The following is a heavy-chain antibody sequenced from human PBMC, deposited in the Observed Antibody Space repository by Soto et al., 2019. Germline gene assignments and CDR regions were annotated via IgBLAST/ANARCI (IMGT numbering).Heavy chain of an antibody. Sequence: ASVKVSCKASGCTFSSYAISWVRQAPGQGLEWMGGIIAYIGTANYAQKFQGRVTITADESTSTAYMELSSLRSDDTAVYYCARGPTYDFSSGYLYYYGMDVWGQGTTVTVSS. J-gene: IGHJ6*02. CDR2: IIAYIGTA. CDR3: ARGPTYDFSSGYLYYYGMDV. D-gene: IGHD3-3*01. V-gene: IGHV1-69*13. CDR1: GCTFSSYA.